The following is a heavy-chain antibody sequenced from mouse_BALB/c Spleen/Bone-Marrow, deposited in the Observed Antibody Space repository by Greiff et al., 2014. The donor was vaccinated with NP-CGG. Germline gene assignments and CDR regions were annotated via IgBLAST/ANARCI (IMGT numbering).Heavy chain of an antibody. CDR1: GYAFTNYL. D-gene: IGHD2-1*01. CDR2: INPGSGGT. CDR3: ARELLYGNYSDY. V-gene: IGHV1-54*01. J-gene: IGHJ2*01. Sequence: VQLVESGAELVRPGTSVKVSCKASGYAFTNYLIEWVKQRPGQGLEWIGVINPGSGGTNYNEKFKGKATLTADKSSSTAYMQLSSLTSDDSAVYFCARELLYGNYSDYWGQGTTLTVSS.